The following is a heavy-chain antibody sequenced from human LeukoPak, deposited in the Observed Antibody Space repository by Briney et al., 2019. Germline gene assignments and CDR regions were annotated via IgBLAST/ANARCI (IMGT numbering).Heavy chain of an antibody. CDR3: VRGGMDYDSTGLFS. J-gene: IGHJ4*02. Sequence: GGSLRLSCAASGFTVSSNYMSWVRQASGKGLEWVSVIYSGGSTYYADSVKGRFTISRDNSKNTLYLQMNSLRAEDTAVYYCVRGGMDYDSTGLFSWGQGTLVTVSS. CDR1: GFTVSSNY. V-gene: IGHV3-66*01. D-gene: IGHD3-22*01. CDR2: IYSGGST.